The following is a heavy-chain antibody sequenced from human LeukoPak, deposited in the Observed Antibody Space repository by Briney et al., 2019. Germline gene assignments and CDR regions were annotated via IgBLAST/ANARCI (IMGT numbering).Heavy chain of an antibody. Sequence: PSETLSLTCAVSGYSISSGYYWGWIRQPPGKGLEWIGEINHSGSTNYNPSLKSRVTISVDTSKNQFSLKLSSVTAADTAVYYCARGERGYRYYYYYMDVWGKGTTVTVSS. D-gene: IGHD5-18*01. CDR1: GYSISSGYY. CDR2: INHSGST. J-gene: IGHJ6*03. V-gene: IGHV4-38-2*01. CDR3: ARGERGYRYYYYYMDV.